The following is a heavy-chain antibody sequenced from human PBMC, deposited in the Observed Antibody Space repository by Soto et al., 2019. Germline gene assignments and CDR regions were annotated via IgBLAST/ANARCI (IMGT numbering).Heavy chain of an antibody. CDR3: VMVDNYVTPTPQDV. D-gene: IGHD3-16*01. J-gene: IGHJ6*02. CDR2: ISPYTGNT. Sequence: QVQLVQSGDEVKKPGASVKVSCKASGYIFVNYGIAWVRQAPGQGLEWMGWISPYTGNTHSATKIQGRLTMTPDTATSTAYMALGSLTSDDTAVYYCVMVDNYVTPTPQDVCGQVTTVTVSS. CDR1: GYIFVNYG. V-gene: IGHV1-18*01.